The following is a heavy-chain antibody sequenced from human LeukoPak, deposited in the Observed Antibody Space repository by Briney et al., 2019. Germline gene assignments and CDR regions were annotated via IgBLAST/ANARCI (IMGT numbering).Heavy chain of an antibody. V-gene: IGHV3-11*05. CDR1: GFTFSDYY. J-gene: IGHJ6*02. CDR3: ARARTPRPYYYDSSGYPPRDYYYGMDV. CDR2: ISSSSSYT. D-gene: IGHD3-22*01. Sequence: EGSLGLSCAASGFTFSDYYMSWIRQAPGKGLEWVSYISSSSSYTNYADSVKGRFTISRDNAKNSLYLQMNSLRAEDTAVYYCARARTPRPYYYDSSGYPPRDYYYGMDVWGQGTTVTVSS.